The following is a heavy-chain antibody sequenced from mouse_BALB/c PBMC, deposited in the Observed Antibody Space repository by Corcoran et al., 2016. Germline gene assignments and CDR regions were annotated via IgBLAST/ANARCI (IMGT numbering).Heavy chain of an antibody. Sequence: QVQLQQSGAELMKPGASVKISCKASGYTFTRYWIQWVKQLPGHGLEWIGEILPGNGNTYYIEKFKGKATFTSDTSSNTAYIHLSSLTSEDSAVYYGARQGGTYRGQGTLVTVCA. CDR2: ILPGNGNT. V-gene: IGHV1-9*01. J-gene: IGHJ3*01. CDR3: ARQGGTY. CDR1: GYTFTRYW.